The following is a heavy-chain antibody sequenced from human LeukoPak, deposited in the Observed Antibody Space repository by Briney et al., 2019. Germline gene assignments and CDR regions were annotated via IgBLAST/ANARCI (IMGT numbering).Heavy chain of an antibody. CDR2: ISGSATGYMT. CDR3: AKDLTRGDILTGRGGYYFDY. Sequence: GGSLRLSCAASGFTFNTYGMSWVRHSPGKGLEWVSAISGSATGYMTNYADSVKGRFTISRDTSKNTLYLQMNSLTAEDTAVYYCAKDLTRGDILTGRGGYYFDYWGQGTLVTVSS. CDR1: GFTFNTYG. V-gene: IGHV3-23*01. J-gene: IGHJ4*02. D-gene: IGHD3-9*01.